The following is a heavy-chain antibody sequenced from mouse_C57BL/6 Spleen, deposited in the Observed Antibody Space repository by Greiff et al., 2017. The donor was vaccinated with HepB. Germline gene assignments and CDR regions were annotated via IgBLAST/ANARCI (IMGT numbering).Heavy chain of an antibody. V-gene: IGHV5-6*02. CDR1: GFTFSSYG. CDR2: ISSGGSYN. Sequence: EVKLVESGGDLVKPGGSLKLSCAASGFTFSSYGMSWVRQTPDKRLEWVATISSGGSYNYYPDSVKGRFTISRDNAKNTLYLQMSSLKSEDTAMYYCARHDRSGYDYWGQGTTLTVSS. J-gene: IGHJ2*01. D-gene: IGHD3-2*02. CDR3: ARHDRSGYDY.